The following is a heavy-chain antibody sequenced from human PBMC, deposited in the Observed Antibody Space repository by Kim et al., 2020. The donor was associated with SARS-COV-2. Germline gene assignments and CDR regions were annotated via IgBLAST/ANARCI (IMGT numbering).Heavy chain of an antibody. V-gene: IGHV3-11*06. Sequence: GGSLRLSCAASGFTFSDYYMSWIRQAPGKGLEWVSYISSSSSYTNYADSVKGRFTISRDNAKNSLYLQMNSLRAEDTAVYYCARELYSSSSFSPYWGQGTLVTVSS. CDR3: ARELYSSSSFSPY. CDR1: GFTFSDYY. J-gene: IGHJ4*02. CDR2: ISSSSSYT. D-gene: IGHD6-6*01.